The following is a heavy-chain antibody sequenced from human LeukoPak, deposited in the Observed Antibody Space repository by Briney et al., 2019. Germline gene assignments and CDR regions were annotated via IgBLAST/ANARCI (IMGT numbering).Heavy chain of an antibody. Sequence: ASVKVSCKASGYSFTGYYMHWVRQAPGQGLEWMGWMNPNTGGTQYAQKFQGRVTMARDTSISTAYMELSSLRSDDTAVYYCARVWAGTTVHSYDYWGQGTLVIVSS. V-gene: IGHV1-2*02. CDR2: MNPNTGGT. CDR3: ARVWAGTTVHSYDY. CDR1: GYSFTGYY. D-gene: IGHD1-7*01. J-gene: IGHJ4*02.